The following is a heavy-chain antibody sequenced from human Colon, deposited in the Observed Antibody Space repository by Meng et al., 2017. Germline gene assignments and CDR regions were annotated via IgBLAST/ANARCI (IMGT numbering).Heavy chain of an antibody. V-gene: IGHV4-4*02. CDR1: GGSISSYNW. J-gene: IGHJ4*02. D-gene: IGHD6-19*01. Sequence: QLQLRESGPGLVEPAGTLPLTCAVSGGSISSYNWWSWVRQPPGKGLEWIGQIDLGGTPYYNPSLESRVIMSLDKSKNQLSLRLTSVAAADTAVYYCARHGGWHFDYWGQGALVTVSS. CDR2: IDLGGTP. CDR3: ARHGGWHFDY.